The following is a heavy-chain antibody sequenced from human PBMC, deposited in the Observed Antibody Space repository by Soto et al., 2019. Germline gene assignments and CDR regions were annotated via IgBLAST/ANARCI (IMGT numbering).Heavy chain of an antibody. J-gene: IGHJ5*02. CDR1: GGSISTYY. CDR2: IYHSGST. D-gene: IGHD6-6*01. CDR3: AHLVSSNRYNWFDP. Sequence: PSETLSLTCTVSGGSISTYYWSWIRQPPGKGLEWIGYIYHSGSTYYNPSLKSRVTMSVDTSRNQFSLKLSSVTAADTAVYYCAHLVSSNRYNWFDPWGQGTLVTVSS. V-gene: IGHV4-59*12.